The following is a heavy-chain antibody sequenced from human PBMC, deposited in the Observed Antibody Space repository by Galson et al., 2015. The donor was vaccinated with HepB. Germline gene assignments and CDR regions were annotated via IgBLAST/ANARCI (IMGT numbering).Heavy chain of an antibody. V-gene: IGHV1-46*01. CDR3: AREIAVAGQKVLD. D-gene: IGHD6-19*01. Sequence: SVKVSCKASGYTFTSYYMHWVRQAPGQGLEWMGIINPSGGSTSYAQKFQGRVTMTRDTSTSTVYMELSSLRSEDTAVYYCAREIAVAGQKVLDWGQGTLVTVSS. CDR1: GYTFTSYY. J-gene: IGHJ4*02. CDR2: INPSGGST.